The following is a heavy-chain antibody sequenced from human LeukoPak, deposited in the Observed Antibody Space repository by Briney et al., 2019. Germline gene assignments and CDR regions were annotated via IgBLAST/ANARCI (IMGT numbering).Heavy chain of an antibody. J-gene: IGHJ5*02. CDR3: ARDPGGDHGRINWFDP. CDR2: INPNSGGT. D-gene: IGHD1-26*01. V-gene: IGHV1-2*02. Sequence: ASVKVSCKASGYTFTGYYMHWVRQAPGQGLEWMGWINPNSGGTNYAQKFQGRVTMTRDTSISTAYMELSRLRSDDTAVYYCARDPGGDHGRINWFDPRGQGTLVTVSS. CDR1: GYTFTGYY.